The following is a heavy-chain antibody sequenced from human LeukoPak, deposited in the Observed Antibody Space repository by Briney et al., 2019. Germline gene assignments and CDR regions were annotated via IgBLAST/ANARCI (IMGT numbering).Heavy chain of an antibody. Sequence: SETLSLTCTVSGGSIRSYYWSWIRQPPGKGLEWIGYMYYSGSANYNPSLKSRVTISVDTSKNQFSLKLSSVTAADTAVYYCARRFGDLWGQGTLVTVSS. D-gene: IGHD3-10*01. J-gene: IGHJ5*02. V-gene: IGHV4-59*08. CDR1: GGSIRSYY. CDR2: MYYSGSA. CDR3: ARRFGDL.